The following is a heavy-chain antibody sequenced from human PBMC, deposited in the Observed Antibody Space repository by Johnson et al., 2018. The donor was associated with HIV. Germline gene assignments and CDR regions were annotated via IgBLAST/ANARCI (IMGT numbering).Heavy chain of an antibody. CDR2: IRYDGRNK. CDR3: AKLGGEDGFDI. V-gene: IGHV3-30*02. J-gene: IGHJ3*02. Sequence: QVQLVESGGGVVQPGGSLRLSCAASEFTFSSYGMHWVRQAPGKGLEWVAFIRYDGRNKYNPDSVKCRFTISRDNSKYTLYLHMNNLTTEDTAVYYCAKLGGEDGFDIWGQGTMVTVSS. D-gene: IGHD2-21*01. CDR1: EFTFSSYG.